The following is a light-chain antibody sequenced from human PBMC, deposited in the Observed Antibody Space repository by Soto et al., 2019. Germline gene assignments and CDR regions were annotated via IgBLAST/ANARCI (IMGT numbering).Light chain of an antibody. CDR1: TSGSRS. V-gene: IGLV3-21*04. Sequence: SSELTQPPSVSVAPGRTATITCWGNTSGSRSVHWYQQMSGQAPLLVIYYDRDRPSGIPERFSGSNSGNTATLTINRVEAGDEADYYCQVWDSGSGHRVFGGGTKLIVL. J-gene: IGLJ2*01. CDR3: QVWDSGSGHRV. CDR2: YDR.